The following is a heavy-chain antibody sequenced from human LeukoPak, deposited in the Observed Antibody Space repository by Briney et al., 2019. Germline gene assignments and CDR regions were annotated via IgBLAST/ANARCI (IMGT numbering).Heavy chain of an antibody. D-gene: IGHD3-16*01. CDR1: GFTFSSYS. J-gene: IGHJ4*02. CDR3: ARGGRYGYLDY. CDR2: ISSSSSYI. V-gene: IGHV3-21*04. Sequence: GGSLRLSCAASGFTFSSYSMNWVRQAPGKGLEWVSSISSSSSYIYYADSVKGRFTISRDNAKNSLYLQMNSLRAEDTALYHCARGGRYGYLDYWGQGTLVTVSS.